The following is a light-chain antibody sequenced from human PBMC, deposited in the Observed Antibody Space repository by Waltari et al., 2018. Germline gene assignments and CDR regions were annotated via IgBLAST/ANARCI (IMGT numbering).Light chain of an antibody. CDR2: KGN. V-gene: IGLV3-25*03. CDR1: ALPTQY. J-gene: IGLJ2*01. CDR3: QSSDSSGSYPFVV. Sequence: SYELTQPPSVSVSPGQTARHTCSGDALPTQYAYWSQQKAGQAPVVVIYKGNERPSGIPERFSGSSSGTTVTLTISGVQAEDEADYYCQSSDSSGSYPFVVFGGGTKLTVL.